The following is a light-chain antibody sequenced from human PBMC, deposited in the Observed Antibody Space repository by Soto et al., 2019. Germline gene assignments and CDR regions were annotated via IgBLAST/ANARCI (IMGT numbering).Light chain of an antibody. V-gene: IGKV3-20*01. J-gene: IGKJ2*01. CDR1: QRVSSY. Sequence: EIVLTQSPGTLSLSPGERATLSCRASQRVSSYLAWDQQKPGQAPRLLISGASSRPTGIPATLSRSASGKDFSLFISRLETADFPVYYCQQYGGSPRTFGQGTKVQIK. CDR3: QQYGGSPRT. CDR2: GAS.